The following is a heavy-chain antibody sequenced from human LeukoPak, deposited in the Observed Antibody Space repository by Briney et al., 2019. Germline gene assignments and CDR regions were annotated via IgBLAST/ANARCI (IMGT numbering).Heavy chain of an antibody. Sequence: TGGSLRLSCAASGFTFSSYAMHWVRQAPGKGLEYVSAISSNGGSTYYANSVKGRFTISRDNSKNTLYLQMGSLRAEDMAVYYCARDNRPAYYDFLGAGLTSWFDPWGQGTLVTVSS. D-gene: IGHD3-3*01. V-gene: IGHV3-64*01. CDR3: ARDNRPAYYDFLGAGLTSWFDP. CDR2: ISSNGGST. J-gene: IGHJ5*02. CDR1: GFTFSSYA.